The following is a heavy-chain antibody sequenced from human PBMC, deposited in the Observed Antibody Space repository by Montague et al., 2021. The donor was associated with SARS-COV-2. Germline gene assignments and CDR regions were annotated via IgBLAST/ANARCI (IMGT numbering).Heavy chain of an antibody. V-gene: IGHV4-34*01. J-gene: IGHJ5*02. CDR2: INHSGNT. Sequence: SETLSLTCAVYGGSLSGYYWVWIRQTPGKGLEWIGEINHSGNTNYNPSLKSRLTISVDTSKKQFSLKLSSVTTADTAVYYCARGADYDFWSGYLRYKWFDPWGLGTPVTVSS. CDR1: GGSLSGYY. D-gene: IGHD3-3*01. CDR3: ARGADYDFWSGYLRYKWFDP.